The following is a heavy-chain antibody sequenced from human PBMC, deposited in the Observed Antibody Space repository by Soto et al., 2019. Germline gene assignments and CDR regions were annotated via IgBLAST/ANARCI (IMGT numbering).Heavy chain of an antibody. V-gene: IGHV3-33*01. D-gene: IGHD6-13*01. CDR1: GFTFSSYG. CDR3: ARAFGDGSWYEDYYYYGMDV. J-gene: IGHJ6*02. Sequence: QVQLVESGGGVVQPGRSLRLSCAASGFTFSSYGMHWVRQAPGKGLEWVAVIWYDGSNKYYADSVKGRFTISRDNSKNTLYLQMNSLRAEDTAVYYCARAFGDGSWYEDYYYYGMDVWGQGTTVTVSS. CDR2: IWYDGSNK.